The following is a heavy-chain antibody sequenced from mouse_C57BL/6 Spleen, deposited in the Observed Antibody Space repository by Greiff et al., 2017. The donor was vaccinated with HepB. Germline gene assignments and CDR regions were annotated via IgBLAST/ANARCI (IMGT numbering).Heavy chain of an antibody. V-gene: IGHV1-64*01. J-gene: IGHJ2*01. CDR3: ARYGSSGYYFDY. Sequence: VQLQQSGAELVKPGASVKLSCKASGYTFTSYWMHWVKQRPGQGLEWIGMIHPNSGSTNYNEKFKSKATLTVDKSSSTAYMQLSSLKSEDSAVYYCARYGSSGYYFDYWGQGTTLTVSS. CDR1: GYTFTSYW. D-gene: IGHD3-2*02. CDR2: IHPNSGST.